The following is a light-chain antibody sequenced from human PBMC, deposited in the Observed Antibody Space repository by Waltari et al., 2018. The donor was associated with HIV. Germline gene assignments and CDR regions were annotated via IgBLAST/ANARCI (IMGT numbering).Light chain of an antibody. Sequence: QSALTQPAPVPGSPRQSLTLSCPGTPTAVVSFTLVSWYQQHPGKAPKLMIYEVSKRPSGVSNRFSGSKSGNTASLTISGLQAEDEADYYCCSYAGSSTLVFGGGTKLTVL. CDR2: EVS. V-gene: IGLV2-23*02. CDR3: CSYAGSSTLV. J-gene: IGLJ2*01. CDR1: PTAVVSFTL.